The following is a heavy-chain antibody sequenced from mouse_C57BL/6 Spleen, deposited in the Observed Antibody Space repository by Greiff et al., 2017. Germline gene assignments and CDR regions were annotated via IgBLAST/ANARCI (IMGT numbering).Heavy chain of an antibody. J-gene: IGHJ3*01. CDR1: GFTFSDYY. Sequence: EVMLVESEGGLVQPGSSMKLSCTASGFTFSDYYMAWVRQVPEKGLEWVANINYDGSSTYYLASLKSRFIISRDNAKNILYLQMSSLKSEDTATYYCARMGDGYPWFAYWGQGTLVTVSA. CDR2: INYDGSST. V-gene: IGHV5-16*01. D-gene: IGHD2-3*01. CDR3: ARMGDGYPWFAY.